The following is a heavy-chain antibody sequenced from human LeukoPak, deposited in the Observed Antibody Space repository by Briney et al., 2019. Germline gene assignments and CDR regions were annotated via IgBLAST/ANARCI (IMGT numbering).Heavy chain of an antibody. V-gene: IGHV4-34*01. Sequence: SETLSLTCAVYGGSCSGYYWSWIRQPPGKGLEWIGEINHSGSTNYNPSLKSRVTISVDTSKNQFSLKLSSVTAADTAVYYCARPRITMVRGDFQHWGQGTLVTVSS. CDR1: GGSCSGYY. CDR3: ARPRITMVRGDFQH. J-gene: IGHJ1*01. CDR2: INHSGST. D-gene: IGHD3-10*01.